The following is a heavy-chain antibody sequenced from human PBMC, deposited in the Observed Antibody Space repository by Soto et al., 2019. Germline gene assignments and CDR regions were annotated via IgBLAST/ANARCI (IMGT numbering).Heavy chain of an antibody. D-gene: IGHD6-6*01. J-gene: IGHJ6*03. V-gene: IGHV4-34*01. CDR3: ARGRENTAARRLRYYYYYMDV. Sequence: QVQLQQWGAGLLKPSETLSLTCAVYGESFSGDYWSWIRQPPGKGLEWIGGINRSGSTIYNPSLKSRVTISVDTSKNQFSLSLTSVTAAETAVYYCARGRENTAARRLRYYYYYMDVWGRGTTVTVSS. CDR2: INRSGST. CDR1: GESFSGDY.